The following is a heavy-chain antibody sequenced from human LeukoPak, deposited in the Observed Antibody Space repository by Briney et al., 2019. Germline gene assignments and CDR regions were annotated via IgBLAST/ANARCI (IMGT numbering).Heavy chain of an antibody. CDR2: IFGGGRA. CDR3: ARWGDAFDI. J-gene: IGHJ3*02. D-gene: IGHD3-16*01. CDR1: GFNVSSYY. V-gene: IGHV3-53*01. Sequence: PGGSLRLSCAVSGFNVSSYYMSWVRQAPGKGLEWVSVIFGGGRAFYADSVKGRFTLSRDNSKNTLYFQMNSLRAEDTAVYYCARWGDAFDIWGQGTMVTVST.